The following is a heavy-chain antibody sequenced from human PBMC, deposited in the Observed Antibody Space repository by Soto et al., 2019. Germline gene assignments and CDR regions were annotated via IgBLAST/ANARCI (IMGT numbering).Heavy chain of an antibody. V-gene: IGHV1-18*01. CDR2: ISAYNGNT. J-gene: IGHJ4*02. CDR3: AKRAHGLYFDY. CDR1: GYTLTSYG. Sequence: ASVKVSCKASGYTLTSYGISWVRQAPGQGLEWMGWISAYNGNTKYAQKLQGRVTMTTDTSTSTAYMELRSLRSEDTAVYYCAKRAHGLYFDYWGQGTLVTVSS.